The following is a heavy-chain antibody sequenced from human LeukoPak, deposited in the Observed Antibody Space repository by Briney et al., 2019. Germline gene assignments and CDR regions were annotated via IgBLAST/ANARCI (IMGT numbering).Heavy chain of an antibody. CDR1: GYSFTSYW. CDR2: IYPGDSDT. Sequence: GESLKISCKGSGYSFTSYWIGWVRQMPGKGLEWMGIIYPGDSDTTYSPSFQGQVTISADKSISTAYLQWSSLKASDTAMYYCARHYYRSGSPSDYWGQGTLVTVSS. V-gene: IGHV5-51*01. D-gene: IGHD3-10*01. J-gene: IGHJ4*02. CDR3: ARHYYRSGSPSDY.